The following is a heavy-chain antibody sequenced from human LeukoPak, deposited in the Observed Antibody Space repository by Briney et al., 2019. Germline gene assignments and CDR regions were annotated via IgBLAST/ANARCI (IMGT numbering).Heavy chain of an antibody. D-gene: IGHD2-15*01. CDR2: IYYSGST. J-gene: IGHJ4*02. V-gene: IGHV4-59*01. Sequence: PSETLSLTCTVSGGSISSYYWSWIRQPPGKGLEWIGYIYYSGSTNYNPSLKSRVTISVDTSKNHFSLKLSSVTAADTAVYYCARIADCSGGSCYSGRLDYWGQGTLVTVSS. CDR1: GGSISSYY. CDR3: ARIADCSGGSCYSGRLDY.